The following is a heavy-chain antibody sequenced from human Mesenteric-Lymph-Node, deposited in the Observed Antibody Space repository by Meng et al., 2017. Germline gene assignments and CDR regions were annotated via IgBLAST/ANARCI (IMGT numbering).Heavy chain of an antibody. CDR1: GGTFSSYA. J-gene: IGHJ3*02. D-gene: IGHD2/OR15-2a*01. CDR3: AREGRGSKTAFDI. V-gene: IGHV1-69*13. Sequence: SVKVSCKASGGTFSSYAISWVRQAPGQGLEWMGGIIPIFGTANYAQKFQGRVTITADESTSTAYMELGSLRAGDTAVYYCAREGRGSKTAFDIWGQGTMVTVSS. CDR2: IIPIFGTA.